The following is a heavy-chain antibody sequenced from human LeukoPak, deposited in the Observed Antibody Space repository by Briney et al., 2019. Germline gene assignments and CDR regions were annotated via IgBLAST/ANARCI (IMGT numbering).Heavy chain of an antibody. Sequence: ASVKVSCRASGYTFTSYGISWVRQAPGQGLEWMGWISAYNGNTNYAQKLQGRVTMTTDTSTSTAYMELRSLRSDDTAVYYCARTMQQWLVDAAGGDYWGQGTLVTVSS. CDR3: ARTMQQWLVDAAGGDY. J-gene: IGHJ4*02. CDR2: ISAYNGNT. CDR1: GYTFTSYG. V-gene: IGHV1-18*01. D-gene: IGHD6-19*01.